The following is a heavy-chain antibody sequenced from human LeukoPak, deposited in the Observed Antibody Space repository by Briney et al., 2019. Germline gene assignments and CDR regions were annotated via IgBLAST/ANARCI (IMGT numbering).Heavy chain of an antibody. CDR3: ARDSNIVVVVAVGY. J-gene: IGHJ4*02. CDR1: GFTCSSYA. CDR2: ISYDGSNK. D-gene: IGHD2-15*01. Sequence: GRSLRLSCAASGFTCSSYAMHWVRQAPGKGLEWVAVISYDGSNKYYADSVKGRFTISRDNSKNTLYLQMNSLRAEDTAVYYCARDSNIVVVVAVGYWGQGTLVTVSS. V-gene: IGHV3-30-3*01.